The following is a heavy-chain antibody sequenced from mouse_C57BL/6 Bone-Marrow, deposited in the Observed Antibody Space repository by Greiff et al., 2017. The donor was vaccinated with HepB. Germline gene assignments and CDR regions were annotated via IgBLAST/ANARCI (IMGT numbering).Heavy chain of an antibody. CDR1: GFTFSSYA. CDR2: ISDGGSYT. J-gene: IGHJ1*03. V-gene: IGHV5-4*01. Sequence: EVKLVESGGGLVKPGGSLKLSCAASGFTFSSYAMSWVRQTPEKRLEWVATISDGGSYTYYPDNVKGRFTISRDNAKNNLYLQMSHLKSEDTAMYYCARDPDGYYWYFDVWGTGTTVTVSS. D-gene: IGHD2-3*01. CDR3: ARDPDGYYWYFDV.